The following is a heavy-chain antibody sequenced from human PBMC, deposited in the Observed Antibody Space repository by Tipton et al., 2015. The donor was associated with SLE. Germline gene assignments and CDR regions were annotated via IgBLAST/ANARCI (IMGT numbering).Heavy chain of an antibody. J-gene: IGHJ1*01. CDR2: IYYSGST. CDR3: ASPGSSAPGPYFQH. V-gene: IGHV4-31*02. D-gene: IGHD6-25*01. Sequence: LRLSCAVSGGSISSGGYYWSWIRQHPGKGLEWIGYIYYSGSTYYNPSFKSRVTISVDTSKNQFSLKLSSVTAADTAVYYCASPGSSAPGPYFQHWGQGTLVTVSS. CDR1: GGSISSGGYY.